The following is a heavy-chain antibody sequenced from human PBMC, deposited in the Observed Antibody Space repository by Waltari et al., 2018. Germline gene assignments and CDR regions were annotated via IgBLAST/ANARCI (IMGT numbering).Heavy chain of an antibody. CDR2: ISSSSSSI. Sequence: EVQLVESGGGLVKPGGSLRLSCAASGITFSGDTINWVRQAPGKGLEWVSSISSSSSSIYYADSVKGRFTISRDNAENSVYLQMNSLRVDDTAVYYCARPRWGNTEDYLFDYWGQGTLVTVSS. V-gene: IGHV3-21*06. CDR1: GITFSGDT. D-gene: IGHD3-16*01. CDR3: ARPRWGNTEDYLFDY. J-gene: IGHJ4*02.